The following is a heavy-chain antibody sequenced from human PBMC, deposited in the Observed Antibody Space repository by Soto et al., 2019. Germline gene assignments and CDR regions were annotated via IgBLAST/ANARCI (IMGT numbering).Heavy chain of an antibody. V-gene: IGHV1-3*01. J-gene: IGHJ5*02. CDR1: GYTFTSYA. CDR2: INAGNGNT. CDR3: ALVTYYYDSSGYPS. D-gene: IGHD3-22*01. Sequence: ASVKVSCKASGYTFTSYAMHWVRQAPGQRLEWMGWINAGNGNTKYSQKFQGRVTITRDTSASTAYMELSSLRSDDTAVYYCALVTYYYDSSGYPSWGQGTLVTVSS.